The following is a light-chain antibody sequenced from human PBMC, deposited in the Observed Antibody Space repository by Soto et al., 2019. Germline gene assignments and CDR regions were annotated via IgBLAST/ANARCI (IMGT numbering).Light chain of an antibody. J-gene: IGKJ5*01. CDR3: LQYNNWPPAT. Sequence: EVVLTQSPGTLSLSPGERATLSCRASQSVSSSYLACYQQKPGQAPRLLIYGASSRATGIPDRFSGSGSGTDFTLTISRLEPEDFAVYYCLQYNNWPPATFGQGTRLEI. CDR1: QSVSSSY. CDR2: GAS. V-gene: IGKV3-20*01.